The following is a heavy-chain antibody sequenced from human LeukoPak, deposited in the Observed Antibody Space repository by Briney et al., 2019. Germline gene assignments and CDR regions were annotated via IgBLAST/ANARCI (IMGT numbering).Heavy chain of an antibody. CDR1: GGTFSSYA. Sequence: SVKVSCKASGGTFSSYAISWVRQAPGQGLEWMGGIIPIFGTANYAQKFQGRVTITADESTSTAYMELSSLRSEDTAVYYCAREDHYDSSGYHNQYYFDYWGQGTLVTVSS. D-gene: IGHD3-22*01. CDR2: IIPIFGTA. V-gene: IGHV1-69*13. CDR3: AREDHYDSSGYHNQYYFDY. J-gene: IGHJ4*02.